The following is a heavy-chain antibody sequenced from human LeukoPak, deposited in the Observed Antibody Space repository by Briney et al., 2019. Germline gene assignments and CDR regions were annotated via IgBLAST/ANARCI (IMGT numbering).Heavy chain of an antibody. CDR2: ITSNGGTT. CDR3: VKTYGYCSSTGCYVFDD. Sequence: PGGSLRLSCAASGFTFSRYAMHWVRPTPGKGLDYVSGITSNGGTTYYADSVKGRFTISRDNSKNTLYLQMSSLRAEDTAVYYCVKTYGYCSSTGCYVFDDWGQGTLVTVSS. V-gene: IGHV3-64D*09. J-gene: IGHJ4*02. CDR1: GFTFSRYA. D-gene: IGHD2-2*01.